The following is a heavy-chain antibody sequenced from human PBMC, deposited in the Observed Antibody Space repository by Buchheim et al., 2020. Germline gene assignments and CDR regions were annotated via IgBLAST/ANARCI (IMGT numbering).Heavy chain of an antibody. Sequence: QVQLQESGPGLVKPSETLSLTCTVSGGSISSYYWSWIRQPPGKGLEWIGYIYYSGSTNYNPSLKSRVTISVDTSKNPFSLKLSSVTAADTAVYYCARDVARYDILTGGLGWFDPWGQGTL. CDR2: IYYSGST. CDR3: ARDVARYDILTGGLGWFDP. V-gene: IGHV4-59*01. D-gene: IGHD3-9*01. J-gene: IGHJ5*02. CDR1: GGSISSYY.